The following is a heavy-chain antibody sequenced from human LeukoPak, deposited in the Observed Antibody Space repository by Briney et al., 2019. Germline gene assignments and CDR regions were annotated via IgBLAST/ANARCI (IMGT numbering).Heavy chain of an antibody. CDR2: ISYDGSNK. CDR3: AKDINGYSRGTPDY. CDR1: GFTFSSYG. D-gene: IGHD6-13*01. J-gene: IGHJ4*02. V-gene: IGHV3-30*18. Sequence: GRSLRLSCAASGFTFSSYGMHWVRQAPGKGLEWVAVISYDGSNKYYADSVKGRFTISRDNSKNTLYLQMNSLRAEDTAVYYCAKDINGYSRGTPDYWGQGTLVTVSS.